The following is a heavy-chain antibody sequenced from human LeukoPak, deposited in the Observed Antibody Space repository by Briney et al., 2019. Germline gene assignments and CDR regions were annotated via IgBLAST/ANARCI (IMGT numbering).Heavy chain of an antibody. CDR1: GGSISSSSYY. CDR2: IYYSGST. V-gene: IGHV4-39*01. D-gene: IGHD6-19*01. CDR3: AGEQAVTGKGVDC. J-gene: IGHJ4*02. Sequence: PSETLSLTCTVSGGSISSSSYYWGWIRQPPGKGLEWIGSIYYSGSTYYNPSLKSRVTIYVDTSKNQFSLKLSPVTATDTAVYFCAGEQAVTGKGVDCWGQGTLVTVSS.